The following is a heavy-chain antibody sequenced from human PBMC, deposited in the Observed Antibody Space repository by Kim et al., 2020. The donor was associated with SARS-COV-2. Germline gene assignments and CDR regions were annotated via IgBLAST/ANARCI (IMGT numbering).Heavy chain of an antibody. V-gene: IGHV4-34*01. J-gene: IGHJ5*02. CDR3: ARGRVFTRGWYGVDNWFDP. D-gene: IGHD6-19*01. CDR1: GVSFSGYY. CDR2: INHSGST. Sequence: SETLSLTCAVYGVSFSGYYWSWIRQPPGKGLEWIGEINHSGSTKYNPSLKSRVTISVDTSKNQFSLKLSSVTAADTAVYYCARGRVFTRGWYGVDNWFDPWGQGTLVTVSS.